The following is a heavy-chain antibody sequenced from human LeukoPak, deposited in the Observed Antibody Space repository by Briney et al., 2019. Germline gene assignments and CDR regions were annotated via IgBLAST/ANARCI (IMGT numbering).Heavy chain of an antibody. CDR3: ARVPIAAGGMYDFDY. CDR2: ISSRGSTI. CDR1: GFTFSDYY. V-gene: IGHV3-11*01. J-gene: IGHJ4*02. D-gene: IGHD6-6*01. Sequence: GGSLRLSCAASGFTFSDYYMSWIRQAPGKGLEWVSYISSRGSTIYYADSVKGRFPIPRDNAKNSLYLQMNSLRAEDAAVYYCARVPIAAGGMYDFDYWGQGTLVTVSS.